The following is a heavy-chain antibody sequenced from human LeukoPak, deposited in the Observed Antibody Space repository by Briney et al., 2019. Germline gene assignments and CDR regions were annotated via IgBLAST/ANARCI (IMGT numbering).Heavy chain of an antibody. CDR3: ARDAIAAAGRGAWFDP. CDR2: MNPNSGNT. CDR1: GYTFTSYD. Sequence: ASVKVSCKASGYTFTSYDINWVRQATGQGLEWMGWMNPNSGNTGYAQKFQGRVTITRNTSISTAYMELSSLRSEDTAVYYCARDAIAAAGRGAWFDPWGQGTLVTVSS. D-gene: IGHD6-13*01. V-gene: IGHV1-8*03. J-gene: IGHJ5*02.